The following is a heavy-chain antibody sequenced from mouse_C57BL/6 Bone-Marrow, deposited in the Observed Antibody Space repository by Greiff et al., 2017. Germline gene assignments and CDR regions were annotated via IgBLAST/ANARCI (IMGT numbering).Heavy chain of an antibody. Sequence: QVQLQQSGAELMKPGASVKLSCKATGYTFTGYWIEWVKQRPGHGLEWIGEILPSDSSTNYNQKFKGKATFTVDTSSSTAYMQLSSLTSEDSAFYFCAGWGCNYECFDDWGTGTTVTVSS. J-gene: IGHJ1*03. V-gene: IGHV1-9*01. CDR2: ILPSDSST. D-gene: IGHD2-1*01. CDR1: GYTFTGYW. CDR3: AGWGCNYECFDD.